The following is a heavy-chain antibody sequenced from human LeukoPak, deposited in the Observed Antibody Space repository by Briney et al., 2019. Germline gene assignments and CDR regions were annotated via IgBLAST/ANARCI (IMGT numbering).Heavy chain of an antibody. V-gene: IGHV3-23*01. CDR1: GFTFSSYW. D-gene: IGHD3-10*01. CDR2: LSGGAFGT. J-gene: IGHJ4*02. Sequence: GGSLRLSCAASGFTFSSYWMSWVRQAPGKGLEWVSGLSGGAFGTYYADSVKGRFTISRDNSKNTLYLQMNSLRAEDTAVYYCAKTPGGNFGSGSYYNAIFDYWGQGTLVTVSS. CDR3: AKTPGGNFGSGSYYNAIFDY.